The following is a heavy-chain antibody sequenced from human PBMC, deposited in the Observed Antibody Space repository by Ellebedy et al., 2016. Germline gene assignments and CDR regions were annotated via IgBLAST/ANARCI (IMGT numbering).Heavy chain of an antibody. V-gene: IGHV3-9*01. CDR1: AFTFDDYA. CDR3: AKALWFGELSCFDY. D-gene: IGHD3-10*01. Sequence: GGSLRLACAASAFTFDDYAMHWVRQAPGKGLEWVSGISWNSGRIGYAYSVKGRFTISRDNAKNSLYLQMNSLRAEDTALYYCAKALWFGELSCFDYWGQGTLVTVSS. J-gene: IGHJ4*02. CDR2: ISWNSGRI.